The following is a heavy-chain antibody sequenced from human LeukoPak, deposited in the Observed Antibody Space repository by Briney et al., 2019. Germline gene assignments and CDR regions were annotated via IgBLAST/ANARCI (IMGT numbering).Heavy chain of an antibody. Sequence: PGGSLRLSCAASGFTFSNYAMSWVRQAPGKGLEWVSGISGSGGSSYYADFAKGRFTISRDNSKNTLYLQMNSLGAEDTAVYYCAKGILRYFDYWGQGTLVTVSS. CDR2: ISGSGGSS. V-gene: IGHV3-23*01. D-gene: IGHD3-9*01. J-gene: IGHJ4*02. CDR1: GFTFSNYA. CDR3: AKGILRYFDY.